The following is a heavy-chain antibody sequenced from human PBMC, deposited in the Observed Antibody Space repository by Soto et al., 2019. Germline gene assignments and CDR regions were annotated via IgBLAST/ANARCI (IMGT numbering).Heavy chain of an antibody. Sequence: QVQLVESGGGVVQPGWSLRLSCVTSGFTFSDYAMHWVRQAPGKGLEWVAVIRPDGSNRYYADSVKGRFIISRDISKNTLYIQMSSLRADDTAVYFCARVGRPQHLLTGFDNWGQGTLVTVSS. J-gene: IGHJ5*02. CDR2: IRPDGSNR. CDR1: GFTFSDYA. D-gene: IGHD3-16*01. CDR3: ARVGRPQHLLTGFDN. V-gene: IGHV3-33*01.